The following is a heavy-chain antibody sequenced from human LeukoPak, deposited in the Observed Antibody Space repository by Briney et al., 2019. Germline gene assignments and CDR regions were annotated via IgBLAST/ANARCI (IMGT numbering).Heavy chain of an antibody. CDR2: INPNSGGT. V-gene: IGHV1-2*02. CDR1: GYTFTTYA. CDR3: ARGVTAMVPYYYYYYMDV. Sequence: ASVKVSCKASGYTFTTYAMNWVRQAPGQGLEWMGWINPNSGGTNYAQKFQGRVTMTRDTSIGTAYMELSRLRSDDTAVYYCARGVTAMVPYYYYYYMDVWGKGTTVTVSS. J-gene: IGHJ6*03. D-gene: IGHD5-18*01.